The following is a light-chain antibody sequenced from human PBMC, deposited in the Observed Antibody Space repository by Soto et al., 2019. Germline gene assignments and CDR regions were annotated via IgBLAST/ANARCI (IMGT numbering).Light chain of an antibody. CDR2: GAS. CDR3: QRYDGSSWT. Sequence: EIVLTQSPGTVSLSPGARATLSCRASQRVSSNWLAWYQQKPGQAPRLLISGASNRAAGTPDRFSGSGSGTDFTLTISKLEPEDFAVYYCQRYDGSSWTFGQGPKVEIK. V-gene: IGKV3-20*01. J-gene: IGKJ1*01. CDR1: QRVSSNW.